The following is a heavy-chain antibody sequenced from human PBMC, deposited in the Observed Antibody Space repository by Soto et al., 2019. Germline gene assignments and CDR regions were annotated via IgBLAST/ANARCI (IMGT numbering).Heavy chain of an antibody. CDR2: INPNSGGT. CDR3: ARVGYYYDSSGYYSGLRYYGMDV. V-gene: IGHV1-2*04. Sequence: ASVKVSCKASGYTFTGYYMHWVRQAPGQGLEWMGWINPNSGGTNYAQKFQGWVTMTRDTSISTAYMELSRLRSDDTAVYYCARVGYYYDSSGYYSGLRYYGMDVWGQGTTVTVS. D-gene: IGHD3-22*01. J-gene: IGHJ6*02. CDR1: GYTFTGYY.